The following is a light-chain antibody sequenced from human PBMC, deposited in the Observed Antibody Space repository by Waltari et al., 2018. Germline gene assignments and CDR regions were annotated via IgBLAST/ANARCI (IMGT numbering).Light chain of an antibody. CDR3: CSYAGGSAFVV. V-gene: IGLV2-23*03. J-gene: IGLJ2*01. CDR2: EGS. Sequence: QSALTQPASLSGSPGQSITISCTGTSRDVGSSNLVSWYQQHPGKAPKLIIYEGSKRPSGVSNRFSGSKSGNTASLTISWLQAEDEADYHCCSYAGGSAFVVFGGGTKLTVL. CDR1: SRDVGSSNL.